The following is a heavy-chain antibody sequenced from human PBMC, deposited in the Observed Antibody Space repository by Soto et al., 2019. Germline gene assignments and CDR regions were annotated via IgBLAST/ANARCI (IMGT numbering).Heavy chain of an antibody. CDR3: ARRGPTGTTSFDY. D-gene: IGHD1-1*01. CDR1: GGSISSSSYY. V-gene: IGHV4-39*01. J-gene: IGHJ4*02. Sequence: QLQLQESGPGLVKPSEPLSLTCTVSGGSISSSSYYWGWIRQPPGKGLEWIGCIYYSGSTYYNPSLKSRVTISVDTSKNQYSLKLSSVTAADTAVYYCARRGPTGTTSFDYWGQGTLVTVSS. CDR2: IYYSGST.